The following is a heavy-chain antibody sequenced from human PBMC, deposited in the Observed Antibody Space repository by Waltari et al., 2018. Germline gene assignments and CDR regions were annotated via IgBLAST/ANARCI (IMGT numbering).Heavy chain of an antibody. CDR3: ATEAFCNNTDCHTRWFDP. V-gene: IGHV1-24*01. J-gene: IGHJ5*02. CDR2: LDPGDAER. CDR1: GYTLSDLS. D-gene: IGHD2-21*02. Sequence: QVQLVQSGAEVKKPGASVKVSCKVSGYTLSDLSMHWVRQTPGKGREWMGGLDPGDAERGYAQRCTGRVTMTEDTSTDTAYMELNSLRSEDTAVYYCATEAFCNNTDCHTRWFDPWGQGTLVTVSS.